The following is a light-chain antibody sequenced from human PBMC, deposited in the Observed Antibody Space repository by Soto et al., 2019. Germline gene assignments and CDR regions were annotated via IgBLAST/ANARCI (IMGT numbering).Light chain of an antibody. CDR3: AAWDDSLNGGV. V-gene: IGLV1-44*01. Sequence: QSVLTQPPSASGTPGQRVTISCSGSRSNIGSNTVNWYQQLPGTAPKLLMYSNNQRPSGVPDRFSGSKSGTSASLVISGLKSEDEADYYCAAWDDSLNGGVFGGGTKLTVL. J-gene: IGLJ3*02. CDR1: RSNIGSNT. CDR2: SNN.